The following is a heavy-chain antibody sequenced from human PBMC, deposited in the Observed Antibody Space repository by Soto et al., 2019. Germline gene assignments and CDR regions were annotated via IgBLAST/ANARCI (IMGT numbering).Heavy chain of an antibody. CDR1: GGSISSYY. D-gene: IGHD6-13*01. J-gene: IGHJ6*02. Sequence: SETLSLTCTVSGGSISSYYWSWIRQPPGKGLEWIGYIYYSGSTNYNPSLKSRVTISVDTSKNQFSLKLSSVTAADTAVYYCARGRAPGGIAAAGNYYYGMDVWGQGTTVTVSS. CDR3: ARGRAPGGIAAAGNYYYGMDV. V-gene: IGHV4-59*01. CDR2: IYYSGST.